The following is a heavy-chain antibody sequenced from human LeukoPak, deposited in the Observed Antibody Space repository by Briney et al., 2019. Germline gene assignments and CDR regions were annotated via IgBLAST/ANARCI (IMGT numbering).Heavy chain of an antibody. Sequence: PGGSLRLSCAASGFMFDTYAMSWVRQAPGKGLEWVSGVSGTGGGKYYADSVEGRFTISRDNSKNTVYLEMNSLRVEDTAVYYCAKGAVITMIVVVPYDSWGQGTLVTVSS. CDR3: AKGAVITMIVVVPYDS. CDR1: GFMFDTYA. V-gene: IGHV3-23*01. CDR2: VSGTGGGK. D-gene: IGHD3-22*01. J-gene: IGHJ4*02.